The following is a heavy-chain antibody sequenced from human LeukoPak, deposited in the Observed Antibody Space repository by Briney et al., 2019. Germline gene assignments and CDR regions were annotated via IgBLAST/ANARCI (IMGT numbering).Heavy chain of an antibody. CDR2: MNPKSGGT. D-gene: IGHD1-1*01. Sequence: ASVKVSCKASGYTFTGYYVHWVRQAPGQGLEWMGWMNPKSGGTNYAQKFEARVTMNRDTSISTAYMELSRLRFDDTAVYYCATGHPQSWKQGGLDYWGQGTLVTVSS. CDR3: ATGHPQSWKQGGLDY. CDR1: GYTFTGYY. J-gene: IGHJ4*02. V-gene: IGHV1-2*02.